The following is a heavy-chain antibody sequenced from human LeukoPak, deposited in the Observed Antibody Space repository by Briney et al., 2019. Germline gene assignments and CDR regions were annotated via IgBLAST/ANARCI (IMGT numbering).Heavy chain of an antibody. CDR1: GFTFSSYG. J-gene: IGHJ4*02. Sequence: PGGSLRLSCAASGFTFSSYGMHWVRQAPGKGLEWVAFIRYDGSNKYYADSVKGRVAISRDNSKNTLYLQMNSLRAEDTAVYYCAKVAGYSYVGVYYFDYWGQGTLVTVSS. CDR3: AKVAGYSYVGVYYFDY. CDR2: IRYDGSNK. V-gene: IGHV3-30*02. D-gene: IGHD5-18*01.